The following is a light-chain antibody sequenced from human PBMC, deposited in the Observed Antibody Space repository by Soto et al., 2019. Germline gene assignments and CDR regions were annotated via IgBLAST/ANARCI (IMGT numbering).Light chain of an antibody. V-gene: IGLV2-14*01. CDR3: TSYTRTITHG. J-gene: IGLJ1*01. CDR2: EVS. Sequence: QSALTQRASGSGSPGQSITIACTGTSSDVGGYNYVSWYQQHPGKAPKLMIYEVSNRPSGVSNRFSGSKSGNTATLPISGLQAEDEAEYYCTSYTRTITHGFGTGTKLTLL. CDR1: SSDVGGYNY.